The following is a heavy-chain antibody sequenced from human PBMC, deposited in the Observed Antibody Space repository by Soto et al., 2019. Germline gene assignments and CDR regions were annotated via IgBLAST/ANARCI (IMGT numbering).Heavy chain of an antibody. Sequence: QVQLVQSGAAVKEPGASVKVSCKASGYTFQNYHMHWVRQALGQGLEWMGIIHPSGDTKTYAQRFQGRLAMTRDASTSTAYMELSSLTSEDTAVYFCARDLWGSWTVDYWGQGTLVTVSS. CDR2: IHPSGDTK. CDR3: ARDLWGSWTVDY. CDR1: GYTFQNYH. J-gene: IGHJ4*02. V-gene: IGHV1-46*02. D-gene: IGHD3-16*01.